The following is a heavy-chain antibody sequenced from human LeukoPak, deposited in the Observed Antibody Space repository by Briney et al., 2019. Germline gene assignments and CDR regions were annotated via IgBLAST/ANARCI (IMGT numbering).Heavy chain of an antibody. CDR3: ARGNYGGNYDY. D-gene: IGHD4-23*01. CDR1: GGSISSYY. V-gene: IGHV4-59*01. CDR2: IYYNGST. Sequence: SETLSLTCTASGGSISSYYWTWIRQPPGKGLEWIRYIYYNGSTNYNPSLKSRVTISVDTSKNQFSLKLSSVIAADTAVYYCARGNYGGNYDYWGQGTLVTVSS. J-gene: IGHJ4*02.